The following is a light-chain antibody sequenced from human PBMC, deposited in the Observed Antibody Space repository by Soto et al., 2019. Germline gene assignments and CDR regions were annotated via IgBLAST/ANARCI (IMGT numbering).Light chain of an antibody. V-gene: IGKV1-12*01. CDR2: AAS. CDR1: QSISSW. Sequence: DIQMTQSPSSVSASVGDTVTITCRASQSISSWLAWYQQKPGTVPKLLIYAASSLQSGVPSRFSDSGAEKDFSLTNASLQPEDCGSYYCQQGDSVPITCGQGTRLEI. CDR3: QQGDSVPIT. J-gene: IGKJ5*01.